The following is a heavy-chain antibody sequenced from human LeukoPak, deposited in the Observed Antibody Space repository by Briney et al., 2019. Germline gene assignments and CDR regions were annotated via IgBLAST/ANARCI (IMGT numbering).Heavy chain of an antibody. Sequence: ASVKVSFKVSGFTLDELSMHWLRQAPGKGPEWMGGFDPEDGETVYAQKFQDRVTLTEDRSTDIAYLELSSPRFEDTAVYYCAIGGFDILTGYKKWGQGTLVTVSS. V-gene: IGHV1-24*01. J-gene: IGHJ4*02. CDR2: FDPEDGET. CDR3: AIGGFDILTGYKK. D-gene: IGHD3-9*01. CDR1: GFTLDELS.